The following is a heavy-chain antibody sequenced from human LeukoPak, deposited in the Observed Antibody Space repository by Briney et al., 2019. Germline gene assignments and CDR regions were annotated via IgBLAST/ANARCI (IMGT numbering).Heavy chain of an antibody. CDR2: IIPIFGTA. Sequence: SVKVSCKASGYTFTSYGISWVRQAPGQGLEWMGGIIPIFGTANYAQKFQGRVTITTDESTSTAYMELSSLRSEDTAVYYCARGEYDSYHYWGQGTLVTVSS. CDR3: ARGEYDSYHY. CDR1: GYTFTSYG. V-gene: IGHV1-69*05. D-gene: IGHD3-22*01. J-gene: IGHJ4*02.